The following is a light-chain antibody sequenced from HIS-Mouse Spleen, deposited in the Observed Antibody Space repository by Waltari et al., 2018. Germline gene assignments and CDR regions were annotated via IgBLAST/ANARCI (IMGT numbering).Light chain of an antibody. CDR2: EGS. J-gene: IGLJ3*02. CDR1: SSDVGSYNL. V-gene: IGLV2-23*01. Sequence: QSALTQPASVSGSPGQSITISCTGTSSDVGSYNLVPWYQQHPGKAPKLMIYEGSKRPSGVSNRFSGSKSGNTDSLTISGLQAEDEADYYCCSYAGSSTLVFGGGTKLTVL. CDR3: CSYAGSSTLV.